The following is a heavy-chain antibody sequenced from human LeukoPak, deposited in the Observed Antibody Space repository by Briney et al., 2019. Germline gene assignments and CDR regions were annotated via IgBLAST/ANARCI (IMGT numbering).Heavy chain of an antibody. CDR1: GGSFSGYY. CDR3: ARVGRAAAGPSARYSAFRY. CDR2: INHSGST. D-gene: IGHD6-13*01. V-gene: IGHV4-34*01. Sequence: SQTLSLTCAVYGGSFSGYYCSWIRQPPGKGLEWIGEINHSGSTNYNPSLKSRVTISVDTSKNQFSLKLSSVTAADTAAYYCARVGRAAAGPSARYSAFRYWGQGTLVTVSS. J-gene: IGHJ4*02.